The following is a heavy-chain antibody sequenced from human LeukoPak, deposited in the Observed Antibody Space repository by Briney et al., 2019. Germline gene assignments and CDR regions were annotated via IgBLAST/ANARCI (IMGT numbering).Heavy chain of an antibody. V-gene: IGHV3-23*01. CDR2: IGGSVGYT. D-gene: IGHD3-16*02. J-gene: IGHJ4*02. Sequence: GGSLRLSCTASGFTFSSYGMSWVRQAPGKGLEWVSAIGGSVGYTNYGDSVKGRFTISRDNSKNTLYLQMNSLRAEDTAVYYCAKDGAPADYDYVWGSYRPRPYYFDYWGQGTLVAVSS. CDR3: AKDGAPADYDYVWGSYRPRPYYFDY. CDR1: GFTFSSYG.